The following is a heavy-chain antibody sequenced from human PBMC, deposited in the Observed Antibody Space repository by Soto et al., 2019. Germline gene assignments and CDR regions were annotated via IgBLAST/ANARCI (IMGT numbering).Heavy chain of an antibody. J-gene: IGHJ6*03. CDR3: AVNYGDYVGREMDYYYHMDV. D-gene: IGHD4-17*01. V-gene: IGHV3-11*01. Sequence: PGGSLRLSCAASGFTFSDYYMSWIRQAPGKGLEWVSYISSSGSTIYYADSVKGRFTISRDNAKSSLYLQMNSLRAEDTAVYYCAVNYGDYVGREMDYYYHMDVWGKGTTVTVSS. CDR1: GFTFSDYY. CDR2: ISSSGSTI.